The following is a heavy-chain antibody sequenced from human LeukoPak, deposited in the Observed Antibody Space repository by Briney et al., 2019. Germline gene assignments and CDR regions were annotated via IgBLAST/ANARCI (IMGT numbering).Heavy chain of an antibody. CDR2: ICSGGSTI. V-gene: IGHV3-48*03. CDR1: GFTFSSYE. CDR3: ARENSDYYYGMDV. Sequence: GGSLRLSCAASGFTFSSYEMNWVRQAPGKGLEWVSDICSGGSTIYYPDSVKGRFTISRDNAKNSLYLQMNSLRAEDTAVYYCARENSDYYYGMDVWGQGTTATVYS. J-gene: IGHJ6*02.